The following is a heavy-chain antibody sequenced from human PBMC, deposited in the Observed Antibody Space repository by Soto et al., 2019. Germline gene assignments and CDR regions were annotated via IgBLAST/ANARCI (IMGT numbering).Heavy chain of an antibody. CDR1: GGSISSGGYY. CDR3: ARTLEDTAMVLLLDGMAV. J-gene: IGHJ6*02. Sequence: PSETLSLTCTVSGGSISSGGYYWSWIRQHPGKGLEWIGYIYYSGSTYYNPSLKSRVTISVDTSKNQFSLKLSSVTAADTAVYYCARTLEDTAMVLLLDGMAVWGQGTTVTVSS. V-gene: IGHV4-31*03. CDR2: IYYSGST. D-gene: IGHD5-18*01.